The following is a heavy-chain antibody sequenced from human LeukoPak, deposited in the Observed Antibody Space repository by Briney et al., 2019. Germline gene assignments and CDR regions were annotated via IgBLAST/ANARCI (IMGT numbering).Heavy chain of an antibody. D-gene: IGHD1-26*01. J-gene: IGHJ4*02. Sequence: SETLSLTCTVSGGSVSSSSYYWGWIRQPPGKALEWIGTIYYNGATRYNPSLNSRVTISVDTSKSQFSLKVTSVTAADSAMYYCGRNGYYSIDYWGRGTLVTVSS. V-gene: IGHV4-39*07. CDR3: GRNGYYSIDY. CDR2: IYYNGAT. CDR1: GGSVSSSSYY.